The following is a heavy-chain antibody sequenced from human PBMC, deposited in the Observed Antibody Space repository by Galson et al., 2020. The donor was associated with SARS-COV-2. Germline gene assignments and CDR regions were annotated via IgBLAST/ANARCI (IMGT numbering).Heavy chain of an antibody. CDR2: IYYSRNT. V-gene: IGHV4-59*11. CDR3: ARVPVDKFDSSGHYWPGRRRGRGTVVI. J-gene: IGHJ3*02. Sequence: ETSETLSLTCTVSGVPITSHWWTWIRQSPGQGLEWIGYIYYSRNTDYSPSLRRRVTIPVDTSKNQSSLKLSSVTATDTAVYYCARVPVDKFDSSGHYWPGRRRGRGTVVIWGQGTMVTFSS. CDR1: GVPITSHW. D-gene: IGHD3-22*01.